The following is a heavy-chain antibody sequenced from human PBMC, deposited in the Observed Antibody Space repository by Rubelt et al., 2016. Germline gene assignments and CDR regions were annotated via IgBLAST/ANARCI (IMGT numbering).Heavy chain of an antibody. D-gene: IGHD2-15*01. V-gene: IGHV7-4-1*02. CDR2: INTNTGNP. CDR3: ASTNLRYCSGGSCVDD. J-gene: IGHJ4*02. Sequence: QVQLVQSGSELKKPGASVKVSCKASGDTFTSYAMNWVRQAPGQGLEWMGWINTNTGNPTYAQGFTGRFVFSLDTSVSTAYLQISSLKAEDTAVDYCASTNLRYCSGGSCVDDWGQGTLVTVSS. CDR1: GDTFTSYA.